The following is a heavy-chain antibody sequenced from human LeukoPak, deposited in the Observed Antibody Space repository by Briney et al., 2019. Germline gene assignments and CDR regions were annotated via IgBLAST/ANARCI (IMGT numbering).Heavy chain of an antibody. V-gene: IGHV3-30*02. Sequence: GGSLRPSCAASGFTFSSYGMHWVRQAPGKGLEWVAFIRYDGSNKYYADSVKGRFTISRDNSKNTLYLQMNSLRAEDTAVYYCAKEDYDFWSGSHNYYYYYYMDVWGKGTTVTVSS. J-gene: IGHJ6*03. D-gene: IGHD3-3*01. CDR2: IRYDGSNK. CDR1: GFTFSSYG. CDR3: AKEDYDFWSGSHNYYYYYYMDV.